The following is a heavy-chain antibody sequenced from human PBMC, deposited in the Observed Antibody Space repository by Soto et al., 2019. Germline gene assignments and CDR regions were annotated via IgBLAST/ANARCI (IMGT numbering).Heavy chain of an antibody. CDR2: ISGSGGST. CDR3: AKARGVLRYFDWLLASNWFDP. D-gene: IGHD3-9*01. Sequence: EVQLLESGGGLVQPGGSLRLSCAASGFTFSSYAMSWVRQAPGKGLEWVSAISGSGGSTYYADSVKGRFTISRDNSKKTLYLQMNSLRAEDTAVYYCAKARGVLRYFDWLLASNWFDPWGQGTLVTVSS. J-gene: IGHJ5*02. CDR1: GFTFSSYA. V-gene: IGHV3-23*01.